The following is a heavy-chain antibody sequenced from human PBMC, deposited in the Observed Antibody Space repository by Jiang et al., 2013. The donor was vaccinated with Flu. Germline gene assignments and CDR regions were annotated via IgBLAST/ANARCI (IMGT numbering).Heavy chain of an antibody. D-gene: IGHD5-12*01. Sequence: RLSCAASGFTFSSYEMNWVRQAPGKGLEWVSYISSSGSTIYYADSVKGRFTISRDNAKNSLYLQMNSLRAEDTAVYYCARSVDGLRFFDYWGQGTLVTVSS. CDR2: ISSSGSTI. CDR1: GFTFSSYE. V-gene: IGHV3-48*03. CDR3: ARSVDGLRFFDY. J-gene: IGHJ4*02.